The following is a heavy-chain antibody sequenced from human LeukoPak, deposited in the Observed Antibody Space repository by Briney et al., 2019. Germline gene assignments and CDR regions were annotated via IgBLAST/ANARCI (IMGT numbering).Heavy chain of an antibody. CDR1: GFDFESYT. D-gene: IGHD5-12*01. CDR2: ISATSSDI. Sequence: PGGSLRLSCAASGFDFESYTMTWVRQAQGKGLEWVSLISATSSDINYAESVRGRFTITRDNAKNSLFLQMDSLRVEDTAIYYCAKGLFSAFDKYLDSWGQGTLVTVSS. V-gene: IGHV3-21*04. J-gene: IGHJ4*02. CDR3: AKGLFSAFDKYLDS.